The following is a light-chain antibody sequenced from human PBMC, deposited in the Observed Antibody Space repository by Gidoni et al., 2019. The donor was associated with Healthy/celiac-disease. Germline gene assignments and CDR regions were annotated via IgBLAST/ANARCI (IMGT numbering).Light chain of an antibody. CDR2: AAS. J-gene: IGKJ2*01. CDR1: QSISSY. V-gene: IGKV1-39*01. CDR3: QQSHSTPYT. Sequence: DIQVTQSPSSLSASVGDRVTITCRASQSISSYLNWYQQKPGKAPQLLIYAASSLQSGVPSRFSGSGSGTDFTLTISSLQPEDFATYYCQQSHSTPYTFGQGTKLEIK.